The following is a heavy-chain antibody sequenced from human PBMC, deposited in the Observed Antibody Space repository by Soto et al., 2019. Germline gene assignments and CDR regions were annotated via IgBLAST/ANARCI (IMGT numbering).Heavy chain of an antibody. CDR3: ARGFKAARWFDP. V-gene: IGHV4-61*01. D-gene: IGHD6-6*01. CDR1: GGSVSSGSYY. CDR2: IYYSGST. J-gene: IGHJ5*02. Sequence: PSETLSLTCTVSGGSVSSGSYYWSWIWQPPGKGLEWIGYIYYSGSTNYNPSLKSRVTISVDTSKNQFSLKLSSVTAADTAVYYCARGFKAARWFDPWGQGTLVTVSS.